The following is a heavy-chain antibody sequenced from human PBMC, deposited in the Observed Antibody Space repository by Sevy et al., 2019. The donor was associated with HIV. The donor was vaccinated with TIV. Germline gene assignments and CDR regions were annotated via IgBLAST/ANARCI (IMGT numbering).Heavy chain of an antibody. Sequence: GGSLRLSCVAAGFTFSSYDMHWVRQVTGKGLEWISGVGPAGDQFYPGSVKGRFTISRENAKNSFYLQMNNLRAGDTAVYYCARSGGYSDYGMDVWGQGPRSPSP. CDR3: ARSGGYSDYGMDV. J-gene: IGHJ6*02. D-gene: IGHD5-12*01. CDR1: GFTFSSYD. V-gene: IGHV3-13*05. CDR2: VGPAGDQ.